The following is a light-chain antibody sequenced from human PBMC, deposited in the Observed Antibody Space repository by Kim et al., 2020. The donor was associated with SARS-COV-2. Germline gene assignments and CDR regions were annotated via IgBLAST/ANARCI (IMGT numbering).Light chain of an antibody. CDR3: QQSYSTPPMYT. J-gene: IGKJ2*01. V-gene: IGKV1-39*01. CDR1: QSISSY. CDR2: AAS. Sequence: VGDRVTITCRASQSISSYLNWYQQKPGKAPKLLIYAASSLQSGVPSRFSGSGSGTDFTLTISSLQPEDFATYYCQQSYSTPPMYTFGQGTKLEI.